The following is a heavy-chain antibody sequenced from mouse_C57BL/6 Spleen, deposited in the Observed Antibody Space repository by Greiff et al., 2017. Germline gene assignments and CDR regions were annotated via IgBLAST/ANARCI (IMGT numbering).Heavy chain of an antibody. CDR3: ANYCGSSYRYLDV. CDR1: GYTFTSYW. CDR2: IDPSDSYT. D-gene: IGHD1-1*01. V-gene: IGHV1-69*01. Sequence: QVQLQQPGAELVMPGASVKLSCKASGYTFTSYWMHWVKQRPGQGLEWIGEIDPSDSYTNYNQKFKGKSTLTVDKSSSTAYMQLSSLTSEDSAVYYGANYCGSSYRYLDVWGTGTTVTVSS. J-gene: IGHJ1*03.